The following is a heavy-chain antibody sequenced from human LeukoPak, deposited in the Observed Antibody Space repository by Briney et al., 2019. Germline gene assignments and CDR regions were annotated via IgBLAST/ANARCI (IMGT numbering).Heavy chain of an antibody. CDR3: ARWHSPVGADP. V-gene: IGHV5-51*01. J-gene: IGHJ5*02. CDR2: IYPDDSDA. D-gene: IGHD2-21*01. Sequence: GESLKISCRGSGYSFTYYWIGWVRQMPGKGLEWMGFIYPDDSDARYSPSFQGQVTISADKSISTAYLQWSSLKASDTAMYYCARWHSPVGADPWGQGTLVTVSS. CDR1: GYSFTYYW.